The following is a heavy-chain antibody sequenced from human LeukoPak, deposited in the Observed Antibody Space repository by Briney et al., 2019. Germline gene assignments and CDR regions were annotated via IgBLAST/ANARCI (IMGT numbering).Heavy chain of an antibody. V-gene: IGHV1-8*03. J-gene: IGHJ4*02. D-gene: IGHD4-17*01. CDR1: GYTFTSYD. CDR3: ASRLEGLPVTDSSSFDY. Sequence: ASVKVSCKASGYTFTSYDINWVRQATGQGLEWMGWMNPNSGNTAYAQKFQGRVTITRNTSISTAYMELSSLRSEDTAVYYCASRLEGLPVTDSSSFDYWGQGTLVTVSS. CDR2: MNPNSGNT.